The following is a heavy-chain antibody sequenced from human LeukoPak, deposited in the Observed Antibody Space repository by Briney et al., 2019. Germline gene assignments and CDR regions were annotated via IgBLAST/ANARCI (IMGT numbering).Heavy chain of an antibody. CDR3: AKDWTSHNGVYDCLDF. CDR2: IGGPAET. Sequence: GGSLRLSCAASGFSFDVHAMTWVRQAPGKGREWVATIGGPAETFYAASVRGRFTISRDNSRYTLYLQMNRLRAEDSALYYCAKDWTSHNGVYDCLDFWGQGTQVTVSS. CDR1: GFSFDVHA. J-gene: IGHJ4*02. D-gene: IGHD3-16*01. V-gene: IGHV3-23*01.